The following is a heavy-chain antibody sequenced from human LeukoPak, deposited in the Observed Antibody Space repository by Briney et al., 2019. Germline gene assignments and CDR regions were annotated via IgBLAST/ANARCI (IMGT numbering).Heavy chain of an antibody. Sequence: PSETLSLTCTVSGYSISSGYYWGWIRQPPGKGLEWIGSIYHSGSTYYNPSLKSRVTISVDTSKNQFSLKLSSVTAADTAVYYCAGGPKYSGYDPAYYFDYWGQGTLVTVSS. CDR3: AGGPKYSGYDPAYYFDY. V-gene: IGHV4-38-2*02. J-gene: IGHJ4*02. CDR2: IYHSGST. D-gene: IGHD5-12*01. CDR1: GYSISSGYY.